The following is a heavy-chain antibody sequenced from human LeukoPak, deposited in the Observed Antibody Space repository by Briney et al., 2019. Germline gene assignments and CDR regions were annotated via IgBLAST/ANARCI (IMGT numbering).Heavy chain of an antibody. Sequence: GSSVKVCCKASGGTFSSYAISWVRQAPGQGREWMGGIIPIFGTANYAQKFQGRVTITTDESTSTAYMELSSLRSEDTAVYYCARDSRRIAALYYYYYMDVWGKGTPVTVSS. V-gene: IGHV1-69*05. CDR2: IIPIFGTA. D-gene: IGHD6-6*01. CDR1: GGTFSSYA. CDR3: ARDSRRIAALYYYYYMDV. J-gene: IGHJ6*03.